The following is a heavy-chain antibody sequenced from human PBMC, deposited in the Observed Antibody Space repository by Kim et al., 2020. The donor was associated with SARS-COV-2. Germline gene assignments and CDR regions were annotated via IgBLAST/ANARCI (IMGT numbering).Heavy chain of an antibody. D-gene: IGHD2-2*01. V-gene: IGHV4-39*01. Sequence: PSLKSRVTISVDTSKNQFSLKLSSVTAADTAVYYCARTGVEYQLQDAFDIWGQGTMVTVSS. CDR3: ARTGVEYQLQDAFDI. J-gene: IGHJ3*02.